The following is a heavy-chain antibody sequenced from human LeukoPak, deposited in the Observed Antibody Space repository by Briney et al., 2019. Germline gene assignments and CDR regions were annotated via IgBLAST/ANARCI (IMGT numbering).Heavy chain of an antibody. CDR1: GGSISSSGYS. CDR2: IYHSGST. Sequence: PSQTVSLTCAVSGGSISSSGYSWSWIRQPPGKGLEWIGYIYHSGSTYYNPSLKSRVTISVDTSKNQFSLKLSSVTAADTAVYYCARDLHGMDVWGQGTTVTVSS. V-gene: IGHV4-30-2*01. CDR3: ARDLHGMDV. J-gene: IGHJ6*02.